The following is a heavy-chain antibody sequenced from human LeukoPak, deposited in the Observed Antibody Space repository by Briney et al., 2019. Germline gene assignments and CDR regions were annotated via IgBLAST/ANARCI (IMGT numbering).Heavy chain of an antibody. CDR3: ARSLTTRDYYYYYYMDV. CDR2: IYHSGST. CDR1: GGSISSGGYY. D-gene: IGHD4-11*01. Sequence: PSQTLSLTCTVSGGSISSGGYYWSWIRQLPGKGLEWIGYIYHSGSTYYNPSLKSRVTISVDRSKNQFSLKLSSVTAADTAVYYCARSLTTRDYYYYYYMDVWGKGTTVTVSS. J-gene: IGHJ6*03. V-gene: IGHV4-30-2*01.